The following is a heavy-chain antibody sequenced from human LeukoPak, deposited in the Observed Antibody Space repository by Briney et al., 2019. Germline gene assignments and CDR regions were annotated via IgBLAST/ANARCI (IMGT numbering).Heavy chain of an antibody. CDR1: EFTFSNYG. V-gene: IGHV3-23*01. CDR2: ISGSGT. Sequence: GGSLRLSCAASEFTFSNYGMSWVRQAPGKGLEWVSSISGSGTQYADSVQGRFAISRDNSKNTLYLQMNSLRAEDTAVYYCARVGRTTAAAGFGAFDIWGQGTMVTVSS. J-gene: IGHJ3*02. CDR3: ARVGRTTAAAGFGAFDI. D-gene: IGHD6-13*01.